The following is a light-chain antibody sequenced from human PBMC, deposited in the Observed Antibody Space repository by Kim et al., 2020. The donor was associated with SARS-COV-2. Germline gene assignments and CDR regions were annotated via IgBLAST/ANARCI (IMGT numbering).Light chain of an antibody. V-gene: IGLV3-1*01. CDR2: QHT. CDR3: QAWDSSTAV. CDR1: KLGDKY. J-gene: IGLJ2*01. Sequence: SYELTQPPSVSVSPGQTASITCSGDKLGDKYACWYQQKPGQSPVLVIYQHTKRPSGIPERFSGSNSGNTATLTISGTQAMDEADYYCQAWDSSTAVFGGGTKLTV.